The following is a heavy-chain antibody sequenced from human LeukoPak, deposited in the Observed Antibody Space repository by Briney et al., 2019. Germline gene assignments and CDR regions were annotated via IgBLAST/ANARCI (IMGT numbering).Heavy chain of an antibody. Sequence: GGSLRLSCAASGFIFSNAWMSWVRQAPGKGLEWVGRIKSKTDGGTTDYAAPVKGRFTISRDDSKNTLYLQMNSLKTEDTAVYYCTTDDDYVWGSYRSDYWGQGTLVTVSS. D-gene: IGHD3-16*02. CDR1: GFIFSNAW. CDR2: IKSKTDGGTT. V-gene: IGHV3-15*01. J-gene: IGHJ4*02. CDR3: TTDDDYVWGSYRSDY.